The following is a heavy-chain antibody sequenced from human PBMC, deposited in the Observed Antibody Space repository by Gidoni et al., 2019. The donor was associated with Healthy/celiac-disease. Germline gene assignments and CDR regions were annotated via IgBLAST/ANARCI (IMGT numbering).Heavy chain of an antibody. CDR3: ARVADTYYDFWSGYSNYFYYYYMDV. CDR2: IKQDGSEK. J-gene: IGHJ6*03. D-gene: IGHD3-3*01. Sequence: EVQLVESGGGLVQPGGSLRLSCAASGFTFSSYWMSWVRQAPGKGLEWVANIKQDGSEKYYVDSVKGRFTISRDNAKNSLYLQMNSLRAEDTAVYYCARVADTYYDFWSGYSNYFYYYYMDVWGKGTTVTVSS. CDR1: GFTFSSYW. V-gene: IGHV3-7*05.